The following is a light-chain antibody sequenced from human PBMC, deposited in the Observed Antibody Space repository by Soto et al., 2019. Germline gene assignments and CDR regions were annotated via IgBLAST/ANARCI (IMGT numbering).Light chain of an antibody. CDR1: QSVTNY. CDR2: DAS. V-gene: IGKV3-20*01. CDR3: QQYGSSPRVT. Sequence: EIFLTQSPDTLSLSPGERATLTCRASQSVTNYIAWYQQRPGQAPRLLIYDASNRATGVPDRFSGSGSGTDFTLTISRLEPEDFAVYYCQQYGSSPRVTFGQGTRLEIK. J-gene: IGKJ5*01.